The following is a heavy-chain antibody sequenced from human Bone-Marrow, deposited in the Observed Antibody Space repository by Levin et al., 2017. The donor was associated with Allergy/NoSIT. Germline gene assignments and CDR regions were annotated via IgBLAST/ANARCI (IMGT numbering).Heavy chain of an antibody. J-gene: IGHJ4*02. CDR2: ISGSGGST. Sequence: RGESLKISCAASGFTFSSYAMSWVRQAPGKGLEWVSAISGSGGSTYYADSVKGRFTISRDNSKNTLYMQMNSLRADDTAVYYCAKDAGRGSSTWDSVFDYWGQGTLVTVSS. CDR3: AKDAGRGSSTWDSVFDY. V-gene: IGHV3-23*01. D-gene: IGHD2-2*01. CDR1: GFTFSSYA.